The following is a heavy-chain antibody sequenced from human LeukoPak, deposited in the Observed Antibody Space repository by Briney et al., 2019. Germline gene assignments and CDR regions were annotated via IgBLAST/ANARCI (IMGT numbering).Heavy chain of an antibody. CDR2: ICNSGSPI. Sequence: GGSLRLSCAASGFTFSSYEMNWVRQAPGKGLEWVSYICNSGSPIYYADSVKGRFTISRDNAKNSLFLQMSSLRAEDTAVYYCARTFDSWGQGILVTVSS. CDR1: GFTFSSYE. J-gene: IGHJ4*02. V-gene: IGHV3-48*03. CDR3: ARTFDS.